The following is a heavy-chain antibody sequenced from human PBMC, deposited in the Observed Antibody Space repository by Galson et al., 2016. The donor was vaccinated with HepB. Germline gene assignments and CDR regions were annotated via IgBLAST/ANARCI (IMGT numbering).Heavy chain of an antibody. D-gene: IGHD6-19*01. V-gene: IGHV6-1*01. J-gene: IGHJ4*02. CDR2: TYYRSIWYN. Sequence: CAISGDSVSNRGVSWNWIRQSPSRGLEWLGRTYYRSIWYNDYAVSVRGRATINPDTSKNQFSLQLNSVTPEDTAVYFCARGGFYMTVAVFYHWGQGTPVTVSS. CDR1: GDSVSNRGVS. CDR3: ARGGFYMTVAVFYH.